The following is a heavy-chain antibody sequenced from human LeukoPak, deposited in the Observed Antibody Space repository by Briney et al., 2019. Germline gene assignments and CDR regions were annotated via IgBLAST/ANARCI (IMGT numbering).Heavy chain of an antibody. CDR2: IGTAGAT. Sequence: GGSLRLSCAASGFTFSSYDMHWVRQTTGKGLEWVSGIGTAGATFYPGSVKGRFTISRENAKNSLYLQMNNLRAGDTAVYYCTRATAGFDYWGQGTLITVSS. CDR3: TRATAGFDY. CDR1: GFTFSSYD. J-gene: IGHJ4*02. V-gene: IGHV3-13*01.